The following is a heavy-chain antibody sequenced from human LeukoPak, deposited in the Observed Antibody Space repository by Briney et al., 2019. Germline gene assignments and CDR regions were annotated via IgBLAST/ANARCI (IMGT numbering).Heavy chain of an antibody. J-gene: IGHJ1*01. V-gene: IGHV3-7*01. D-gene: IGHD6-19*01. CDR2: IKQDGSEK. CDR1: GFTFSSYW. Sequence: GGSLRLSCAASGFTFSSYWMSWVRQAPGKGLEWVANIKQDGSEKYYVDSVKGRFTISRDNAKNSLYLQMNSLRAEDTAVYYCARDQVEQWLVPEYFQHWGQGTLVTVPS. CDR3: ARDQVEQWLVPEYFQH.